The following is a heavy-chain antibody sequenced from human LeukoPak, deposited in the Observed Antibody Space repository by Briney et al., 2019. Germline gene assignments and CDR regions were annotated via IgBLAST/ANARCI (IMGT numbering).Heavy chain of an antibody. J-gene: IGHJ5*02. CDR2: IYNSGRT. CDR1: GGSISDYH. D-gene: IGHD3-10*01. CDR3: ARDYPRGANWFDP. Sequence: PSETLSLTCTVSGGSISDYHWSWIRQPPGKGLEYIGYIYNSGRTFYNPSLKSRVTISADTSKKQFSLKLSSVTAADTAVYYCARDYPRGANWFDPWGQGTLVTVSS. V-gene: IGHV4-59*01.